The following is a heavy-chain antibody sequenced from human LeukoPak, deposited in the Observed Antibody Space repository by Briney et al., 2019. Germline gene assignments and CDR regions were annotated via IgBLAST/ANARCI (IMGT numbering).Heavy chain of an antibody. Sequence: QPGGSLRLSCAASGFTFSSSAMSWVRQAPGKGLEWVSSISGSGDSTYYADSVKGRFTISRDNSKNTLYLQMNSLRAEDTAVYYCARRAAVAGTYQDDYWGQGTLVTVSS. CDR1: GFTFSSSA. D-gene: IGHD6-19*01. V-gene: IGHV3-23*01. CDR3: ARRAAVAGTYQDDY. CDR2: ISGSGDST. J-gene: IGHJ4*02.